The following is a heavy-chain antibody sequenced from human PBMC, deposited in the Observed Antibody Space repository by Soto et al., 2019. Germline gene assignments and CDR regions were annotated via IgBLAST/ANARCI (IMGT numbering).Heavy chain of an antibody. CDR1: GGSVTNSSYY. CDR2: VYYRGRS. D-gene: IGHD4-4*01. CDR3: VSQRTTVITQDYFDY. J-gene: IGHJ4*02. V-gene: IGHV4-39*01. Sequence: SETLSLTCTVSGGSVTNSSYYWGWIRQSPGKGLEWIGSVYYRGRSYSKSSVKSRVTISVDTSKNQFSLNLNSVTASDTAVYFCVSQRTTVITQDYFDYWGPGALVTVSS.